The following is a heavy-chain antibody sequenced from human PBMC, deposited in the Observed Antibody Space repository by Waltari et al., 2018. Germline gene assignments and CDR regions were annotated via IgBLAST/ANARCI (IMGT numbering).Heavy chain of an antibody. CDR3: ATSSFVAVLDS. J-gene: IGHJ4*02. V-gene: IGHV4-4*02. Sequence: QVQLQESGPRLVKPSGTLSLTCGVSRGSPSNINLWNWIRQAPGGGLEWLGEIHRAGGGNYNPSLKSRLTMSVDKSNSQVSMKLKSVTAADTAVYYCATSSFVAVLDSWGQGTLVTVSS. CDR1: RGSPSNINL. CDR2: IHRAGGG. D-gene: IGHD6-19*01.